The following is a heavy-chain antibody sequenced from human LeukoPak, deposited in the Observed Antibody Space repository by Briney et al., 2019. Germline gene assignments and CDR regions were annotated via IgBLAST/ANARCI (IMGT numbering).Heavy chain of an antibody. D-gene: IGHD3-10*01. CDR1: GGSISSGGYS. Sequence: SQTLSLTCAVSGGSISSGGYSRSWIRQPPGKGLEWIGYIYHSGSTYYHPSLKSRVTISVDRSKNQFSLKLSSVTAADTAVYYCARTYYYGSGSDAFDIWGQGTMVTVSS. CDR2: IYHSGST. J-gene: IGHJ3*02. CDR3: ARTYYYGSGSDAFDI. V-gene: IGHV4-30-2*01.